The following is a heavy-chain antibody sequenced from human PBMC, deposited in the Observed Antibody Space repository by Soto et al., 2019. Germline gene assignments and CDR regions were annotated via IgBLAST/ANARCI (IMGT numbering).Heavy chain of an antibody. D-gene: IGHD2-2*01. J-gene: IGHJ3*02. Sequence: EVQLVESGGGLVKPGESLRLSCAASGFTFSNYNINWVRQAPGKGLEWVSSIRSRSIDMYYADSVKGRFTISRDDAKNSLSLQMNGLRADDTAVYFCVRESYPAKAFDIWGQGTIVTVSS. CDR2: IRSRSIDM. CDR1: GFTFSNYN. V-gene: IGHV3-21*01. CDR3: VRESYPAKAFDI.